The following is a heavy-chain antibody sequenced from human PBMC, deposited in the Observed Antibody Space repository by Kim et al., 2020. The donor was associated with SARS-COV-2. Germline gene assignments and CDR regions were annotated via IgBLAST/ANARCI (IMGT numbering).Heavy chain of an antibody. V-gene: IGHV4-31*02. CDR3: ARDHNWFDP. Sequence: TTHSTPSLMSRVTLSVDTSKNQFSMKLSSVTAADTAVYCCARDHNWFDPWGQGTLVTVSS. CDR2: TT. J-gene: IGHJ5*02.